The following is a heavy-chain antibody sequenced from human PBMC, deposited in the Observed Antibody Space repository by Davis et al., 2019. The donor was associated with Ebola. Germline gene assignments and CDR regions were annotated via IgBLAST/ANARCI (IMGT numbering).Heavy chain of an antibody. Sequence: ASVKVSCKASGYTFTSYYMHWVRQAPGQGLEWMGIINPSGGSTSYAQKFQGRVTMTRDTSTSTVYMELSSLRSEDTAVYYCARDPLYYYSSSWPSGMDVWGQGTTVTVSS. J-gene: IGHJ6*02. CDR1: GYTFTSYY. CDR2: INPSGGST. D-gene: IGHD6-13*01. CDR3: ARDPLYYYSSSWPSGMDV. V-gene: IGHV1-46*01.